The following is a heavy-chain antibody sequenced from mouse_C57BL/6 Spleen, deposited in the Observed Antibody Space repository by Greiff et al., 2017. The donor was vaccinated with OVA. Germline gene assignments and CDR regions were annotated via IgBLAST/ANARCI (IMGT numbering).Heavy chain of an antibody. V-gene: IGHV1-82*01. Sequence: VQLQQSGPELVKPGASVKISCKASGYAFSSSWMNWVKQRPGKGLEWIGRIYPGDGDTNYNGKFKGKATLTADKSSSTAYMQLSSLTSEDSAVYFCARSLYYAMDYWGQEPQSPSPQ. CDR1: GYAFSSSW. CDR2: IYPGDGDT. CDR3: ARSLYYAMDY. J-gene: IGHJ4*01.